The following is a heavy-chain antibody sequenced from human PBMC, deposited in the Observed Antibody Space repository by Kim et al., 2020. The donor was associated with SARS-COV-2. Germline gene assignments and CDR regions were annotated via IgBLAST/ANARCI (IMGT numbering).Heavy chain of an antibody. Sequence: TYYCPSLKSRVTISVDTSNKQFSLRLTSVTAADTAVYYCARRISAAGDIWGQGTMVTVSS. D-gene: IGHD6-13*01. CDR2: T. CDR3: ARRISAAGDI. J-gene: IGHJ3*02. V-gene: IGHV4-39*01.